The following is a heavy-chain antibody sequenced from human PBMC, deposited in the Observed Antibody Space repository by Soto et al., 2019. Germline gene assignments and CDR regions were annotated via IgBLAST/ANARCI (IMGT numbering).Heavy chain of an antibody. Sequence: QVQLVQSGAEVKKPGASVKVSCKASGYTFTSYGMCWVRQAPGQGLEWMGWISGYSGNTNYAQNRQGRGTRTTDTSTSTVYMELRSLRFDDTEVYYCARGCSSARCLDRWGRGTVVIVSS. D-gene: IGHD2-2*01. CDR2: ISGYSGNT. CDR1: GYTFTSYG. CDR3: ARGCSSARCLDR. V-gene: IGHV1-18*01. J-gene: IGHJ2*01.